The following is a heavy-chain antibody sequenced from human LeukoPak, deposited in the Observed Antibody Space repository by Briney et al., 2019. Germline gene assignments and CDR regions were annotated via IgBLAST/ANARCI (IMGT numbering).Heavy chain of an antibody. CDR2: IYYSGST. Sequence: PSETLSLTCTVSGGSISSYYWSWIRQPPGKGLEWIGCIYYSGSTNYNPSLKSRVTISVDTSKTQFSLKLSSVTAADTAVYYCAREHGRVAVAGGRNYYYYYGMDVWGQGTTVTVSS. CDR3: AREHGRVAVAGGRNYYYYYGMDV. CDR1: GGSISSYY. J-gene: IGHJ6*02. D-gene: IGHD6-19*01. V-gene: IGHV4-59*01.